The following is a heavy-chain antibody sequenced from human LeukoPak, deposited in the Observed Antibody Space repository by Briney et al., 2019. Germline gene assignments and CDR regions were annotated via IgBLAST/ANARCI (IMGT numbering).Heavy chain of an antibody. CDR1: GGSLRGYY. CDR2: INHSGST. D-gene: IGHD3-10*01. CDR3: ARGNSLLGY. V-gene: IGHV4-34*01. J-gene: IGHJ4*02. Sequence: SETLSLTCAVYGGSLRGYYWGWIRHPPGKGLEWIGEINHSGSTNYNPSLKSRVTISVDTSKNQFSLKLSSVTAADTAVYYCARGNSLLGYWGQGTLVTVSS.